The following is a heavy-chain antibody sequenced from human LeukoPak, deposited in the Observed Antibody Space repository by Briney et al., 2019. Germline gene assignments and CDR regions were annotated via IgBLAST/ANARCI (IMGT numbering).Heavy chain of an antibody. V-gene: IGHV3-48*04. J-gene: IGHJ4*02. Sequence: GGSLRLSCAASGFTFSSYSMNWVRQAPGKGLEWVSYISSSSSTIYYADSVKDRFTISRDNAKNSLYLQMNSLRAEDTAVYYCARGGIAAAGTSDYWGQGTLVTVSS. D-gene: IGHD6-13*01. CDR3: ARGGIAAAGTSDY. CDR1: GFTFSSYS. CDR2: ISSSSSTI.